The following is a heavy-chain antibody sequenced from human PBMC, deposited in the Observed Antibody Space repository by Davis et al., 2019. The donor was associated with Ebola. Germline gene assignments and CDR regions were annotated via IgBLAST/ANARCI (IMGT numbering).Heavy chain of an antibody. Sequence: PGGSLRLSCAASRFTFSSYGMYWVRQAPGKGLEWVSYISSSGSTIYYADSVKGRFIISRDNSKNTLYLQMNSLRAEDTAVYYCAKERDYAQVFIDYWGQGTLVTVSS. CDR1: RFTFSSYG. CDR2: ISSSGSTI. J-gene: IGHJ4*02. V-gene: IGHV3-48*01. D-gene: IGHD4-17*01. CDR3: AKERDYAQVFIDY.